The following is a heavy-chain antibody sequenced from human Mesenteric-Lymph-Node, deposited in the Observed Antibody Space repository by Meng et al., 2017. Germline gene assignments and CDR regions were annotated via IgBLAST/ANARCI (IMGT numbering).Heavy chain of an antibody. Sequence: GGSLRLSCAASGFTFSSYAMSWVRQAPGKGLEWVSAISGSGGSTYYADSVKGRFTISRDNSKNTLYLQMNSLRAEDTAVYYCAKDQIQDYYDSSGVIDYWGQGTLVTVYS. D-gene: IGHD3-22*01. CDR2: ISGSGGST. CDR3: AKDQIQDYYDSSGVIDY. J-gene: IGHJ4*02. V-gene: IGHV3-23*01. CDR1: GFTFSSYA.